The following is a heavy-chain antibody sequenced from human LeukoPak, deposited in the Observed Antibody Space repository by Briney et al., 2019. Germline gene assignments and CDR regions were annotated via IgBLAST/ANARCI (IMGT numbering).Heavy chain of an antibody. CDR1: GYTLSGYY. Sequence: ASVKVSCKASGYTLSGYYIHWVRQAPGQGLEWMAWINPSNGDTNYAQKFQGRVTMTRDTSINTAYMELTRLVSDDTAVYYCARVGSSGWYVHPTLDYWGQGTLVTVSS. J-gene: IGHJ4*02. D-gene: IGHD6-19*01. CDR3: ARVGSSGWYVHPTLDY. V-gene: IGHV1-2*02. CDR2: INPSNGDT.